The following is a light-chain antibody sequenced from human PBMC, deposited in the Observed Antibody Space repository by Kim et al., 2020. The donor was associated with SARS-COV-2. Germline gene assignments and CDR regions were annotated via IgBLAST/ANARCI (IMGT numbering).Light chain of an antibody. CDR3: NSRYSNDTVV. CDR1: SLRNYY. V-gene: IGLV3-19*01. Sequence: VDLGQTVGITCQGDSLRNYYATWYQQKPGQAPILVIYGKNNRPSGIQDRFSGSSSGNTASLTITGTQAGDEADYYCNSRYSNDTVVLGGGTQLTVL. CDR2: GKN. J-gene: IGLJ2*01.